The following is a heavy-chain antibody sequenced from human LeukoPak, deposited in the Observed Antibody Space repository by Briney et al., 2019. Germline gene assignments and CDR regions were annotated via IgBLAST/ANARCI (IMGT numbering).Heavy chain of an antibody. CDR3: ARGQHRVTYSDDAFDI. Sequence: GGSLRLSCAASGFTFSNYDMHWVRQAPGKGLEWVAFIRYDGSNKFYADSVRGRVTISRDNSKNTLYLQMNSLRAEDTAVYYCARGQHRVTYSDDAFDIWGQGTMVTVSS. J-gene: IGHJ3*02. CDR2: IRYDGSNK. D-gene: IGHD4-11*01. V-gene: IGHV3-30*02. CDR1: GFTFSNYD.